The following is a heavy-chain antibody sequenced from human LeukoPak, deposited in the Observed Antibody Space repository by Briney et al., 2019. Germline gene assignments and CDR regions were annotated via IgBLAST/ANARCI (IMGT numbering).Heavy chain of an antibody. Sequence: GGSLRLSCAASGFTFSSYSMNWVRQAPGKGLEWVSYISSSSSTIYYADSVKGRFTISRDNAKNSLYLQMNSLRAEDTAVYYCARGRSSSWYGGNNWFDPWGQGTLVTVSS. D-gene: IGHD6-13*01. CDR1: GFTFSSYS. J-gene: IGHJ5*02. CDR3: ARGRSSSWYGGNNWFDP. V-gene: IGHV3-48*01. CDR2: ISSSSSTI.